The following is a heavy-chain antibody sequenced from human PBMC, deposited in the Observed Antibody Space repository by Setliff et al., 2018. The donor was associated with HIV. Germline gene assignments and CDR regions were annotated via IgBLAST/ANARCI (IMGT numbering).Heavy chain of an antibody. Sequence: ASVKVSCKASGYTFSSYAITWVRQAPGQGLEWMGSINLYKDDTHYAQKFQDRVTMTADTSTNTVYMELRSLRSDDTAVYYCATNPEMATINYYYYYMDVWGKGTTVTVSS. V-gene: IGHV1-18*01. CDR1: GYTFSSYA. D-gene: IGHD5-12*01. CDR2: INLYKDDT. CDR3: ATNPEMATINYYYYYMDV. J-gene: IGHJ6*03.